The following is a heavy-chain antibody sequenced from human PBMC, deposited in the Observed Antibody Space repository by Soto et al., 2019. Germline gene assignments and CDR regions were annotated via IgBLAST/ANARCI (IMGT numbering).Heavy chain of an antibody. CDR2: IKSKTDGGTT. D-gene: IGHD3-9*01. CDR1: GFTFSNAW. V-gene: IGHV3-15*01. CDR3: TTDQGYFDWLADY. Sequence: PGGSLRLSCAASGFTFSNAWMSWVRQAPGKGLEWVGRIKSKTDGGTTDYAAPVKGRFTISRDDSKNTLYLQMNGLKTEDTAVYYCTTDQGYFDWLADYWGQGTLVTVSS. J-gene: IGHJ4*02.